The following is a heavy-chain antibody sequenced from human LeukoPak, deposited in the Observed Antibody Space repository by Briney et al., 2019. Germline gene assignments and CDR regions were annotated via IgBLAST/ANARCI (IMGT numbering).Heavy chain of an antibody. D-gene: IGHD5-18*01. V-gene: IGHV3-11*01. Sequence: GGSLRLSCGASGFTFSDYYMSWIRQAPGKGLEWVSYISSNGSIINYADSVKGRFTISRDNAKNSLYLQMNSLRAEDTAVYYCAKDPGGYSYGSRLAVDYWGQGTLVTVSS. CDR1: GFTFSDYY. CDR2: ISSNGSII. CDR3: AKDPGGYSYGSRLAVDY. J-gene: IGHJ4*02.